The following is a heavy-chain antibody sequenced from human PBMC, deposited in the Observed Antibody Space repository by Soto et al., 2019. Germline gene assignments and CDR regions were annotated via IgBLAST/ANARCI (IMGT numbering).Heavy chain of an antibody. V-gene: IGHV1-58*01. J-gene: IGHJ6*02. CDR2: IVVGSGNT. CDR1: GFTFTSSA. CDR3: AAIVYCSSTSCYTNYGMDV. Sequence: SVKVSCKASGFTFTSSAVQWVRQARGQRLEWIGWIVVGSGNTNYAQKFQERVTITRDMSTRTAYMELSSLRSEDTDVYNCAAIVYCSSTSCYTNYGMDVWGQGTTVTVSS. D-gene: IGHD2-2*02.